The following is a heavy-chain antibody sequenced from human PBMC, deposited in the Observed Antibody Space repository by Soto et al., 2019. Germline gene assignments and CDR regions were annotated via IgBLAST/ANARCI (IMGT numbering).Heavy chain of an antibody. D-gene: IGHD6-6*01. Sequence: QVQLQESGPGLVKPSQTLSLTCTVSGGSISSGDYYWSWIRQPPGKGLEWIGYIYYSGSTYYNPSLESRVTSSVGTFANQFSLKLSSVTAADTAVYYCARERPDGARLDPWGQGTLVTASS. CDR3: ARERPDGARLDP. J-gene: IGHJ5*02. CDR1: GGSISSGDYY. CDR2: IYYSGST. V-gene: IGHV4-30-4*01.